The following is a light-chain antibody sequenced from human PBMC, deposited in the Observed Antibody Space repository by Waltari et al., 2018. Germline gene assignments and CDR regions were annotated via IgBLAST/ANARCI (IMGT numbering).Light chain of an antibody. V-gene: IGKV1-5*03. CDR2: KAS. CDR1: QSISSW. CDR3: QQYNSYSKT. J-gene: IGKJ1*01. Sequence: DIQMTQSPSTLSASVVARVPITCRASQSISSWLAWYQQKPGKAPKLLIYKASSLESGVPSRVSGSGSGTEFTLTISSLQPDDFATYYCQQYNSYSKTFGQGTKVEIK.